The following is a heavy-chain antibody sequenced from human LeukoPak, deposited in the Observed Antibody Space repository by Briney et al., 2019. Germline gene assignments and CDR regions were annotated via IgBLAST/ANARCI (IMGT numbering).Heavy chain of an antibody. J-gene: IGHJ3*01. CDR3: ARCPGWYTFDL. CDR1: GFNFSTYR. CDR2: IHGTSGTI. D-gene: IGHD6-19*01. Sequence: GGSLRLSCAASGFNFSTYRMNWVRQAPGRGLEWVSYIHGTSGTIYYADSVKGRFTISRDNAKNSLYLHMNTLRAEDTAVYYCARCPGWYTFDLWGQGTMVAVSS. V-gene: IGHV3-48*04.